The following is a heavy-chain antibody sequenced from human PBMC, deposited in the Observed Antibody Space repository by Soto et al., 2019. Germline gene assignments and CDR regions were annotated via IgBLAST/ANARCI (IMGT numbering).Heavy chain of an antibody. Sequence: QVQLVQSGAEVKKPGASVKVSCKASGYTFTGYYMHWVRQAPGQGLEWMGWINPNSGGTNYAQKFQGWVTMTRDTSISTAYMALSRLRSDDTAVYYCARDDVLVPANYYYYGMDVWGQGTTVTVSS. CDR1: GYTFTGYY. D-gene: IGHD2-2*01. J-gene: IGHJ6*02. CDR2: INPNSGGT. CDR3: ARDDVLVPANYYYYGMDV. V-gene: IGHV1-2*04.